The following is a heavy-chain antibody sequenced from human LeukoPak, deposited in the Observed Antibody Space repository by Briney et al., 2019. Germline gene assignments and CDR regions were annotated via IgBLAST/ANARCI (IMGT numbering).Heavy chain of an antibody. J-gene: IGHJ4*02. V-gene: IGHV1-69*13. CDR3: ARSYGGNSNFDF. D-gene: IGHD4-23*01. Sequence: SVKVSCKASGGTFSSYSFSWVRQAPGQGLEWMGGIIPIFGSAHYAQRFQGSVTITADESTSTAFMELSSLRSEDTAVYYCARSYGGNSNFDFWGQGTLVTVSS. CDR2: IIPIFGSA. CDR1: GGTFSSYS.